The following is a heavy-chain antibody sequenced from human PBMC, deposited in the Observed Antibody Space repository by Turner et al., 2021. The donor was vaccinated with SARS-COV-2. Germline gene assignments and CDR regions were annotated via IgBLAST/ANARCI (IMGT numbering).Heavy chain of an antibody. V-gene: IGHV3-30*03. J-gene: IGHJ3*02. Sequence: QVQLVESGGGVVQPGRSLRLSFAASGFTFSGYAMHWVRQAPDKGLEWVAVISFDGTNKFYADSVKGRFTISRDNSKNTLYLQMNSLRTEDTAVYYCATNSPTNAFDIWGQGTMVTVSS. CDR1: GFTFSGYA. CDR2: ISFDGTNK. D-gene: IGHD1-1*01. CDR3: ATNSPTNAFDI.